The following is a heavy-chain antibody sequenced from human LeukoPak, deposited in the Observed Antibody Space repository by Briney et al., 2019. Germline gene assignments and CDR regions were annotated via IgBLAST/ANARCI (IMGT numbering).Heavy chain of an antibody. CDR1: GDSVSSNSVA. J-gene: IGHJ4*02. CDR3: VRSRGGDFDH. V-gene: IGHV6-1*01. D-gene: IGHD3-16*01. CDR2: TYYRSKWSN. Sequence: SQTLSLTCATSGDSVSSNSVAWNWIRQSPSRGLEWLGRTYYRSKWSNDYAVSVRSRITVNPDTSKNQFSLQLNSVTPADAAVYYCVRSRGGDFDHWGQGTLVTVSS.